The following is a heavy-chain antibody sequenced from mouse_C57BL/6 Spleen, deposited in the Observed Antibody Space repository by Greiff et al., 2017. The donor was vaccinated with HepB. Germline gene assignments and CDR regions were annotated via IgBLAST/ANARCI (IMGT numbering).Heavy chain of an antibody. CDR2: INPSDGGT. CDR1: GYTFTGYW. D-gene: IGHD3-1*01. Sequence: QVQLQQPGTELVKPGASVKLSCKASGYTFTGYWMHWVKQRPGHGLEWIGNINPSDGGTNYNENFKSKATLTVDKSSSTAYMQLSSLTSADAAVYYCARPKRQHGLDYWGQGTTLTVSS. V-gene: IGHV1-53*01. J-gene: IGHJ2*01. CDR3: ARPKRQHGLDY.